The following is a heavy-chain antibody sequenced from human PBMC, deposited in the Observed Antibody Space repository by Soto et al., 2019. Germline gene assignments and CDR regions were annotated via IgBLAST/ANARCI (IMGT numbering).Heavy chain of an antibody. CDR1: GGSISSGGYY. J-gene: IGHJ6*02. CDR3: ARGYSYGVYYYYGMDV. D-gene: IGHD5-18*01. CDR2: IYYSGST. V-gene: IGHV4-31*03. Sequence: QVQLQESGPGLVKPSQTLSLTCTVSGGSISSGGYYWSWIRQHPGKGLEWIGYIYYSGSTYYNPSLKSRVTISVDTSKNQFSLKLSSVTAADTAVYYCARGYSYGVYYYYGMDVWGQGTTVTVSS.